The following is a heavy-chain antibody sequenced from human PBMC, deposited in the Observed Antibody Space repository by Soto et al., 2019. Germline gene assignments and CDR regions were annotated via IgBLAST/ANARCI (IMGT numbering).Heavy chain of an antibody. D-gene: IGHD2-2*01. CDR3: ARSIRPLYQPLLSPFDY. V-gene: IGHV3-30-3*01. CDR2: TSYDGTNT. J-gene: IGHJ4*02. Sequence: QVQLLESGGGVVQPGRSLRLSCAASGFTLSRYAMHWVRQAPGKGLEWVAVTSYDGTNTYYADSVRGRFTVSRDNSNNTLHLQINSLRPDDTAMYYCARSIRPLYQPLLSPFDYWGRGSLVTVSS. CDR1: GFTLSRYA.